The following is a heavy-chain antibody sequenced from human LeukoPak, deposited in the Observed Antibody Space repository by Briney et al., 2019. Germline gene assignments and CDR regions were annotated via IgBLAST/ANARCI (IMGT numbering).Heavy chain of an antibody. Sequence: SETLSLTCTVSGYSISSGYYWAWIRQPPGKGLEWIGNIYYTGSTYYNPSLKSRVTISVDTSKNQFSLKLSSVTAADTAVYYCARAYSSSWYFNWFDPWGQGTLVTVSS. V-gene: IGHV4-38-2*02. CDR1: GYSISSGYY. D-gene: IGHD6-13*01. CDR3: ARAYSSSWYFNWFDP. CDR2: IYYTGST. J-gene: IGHJ5*02.